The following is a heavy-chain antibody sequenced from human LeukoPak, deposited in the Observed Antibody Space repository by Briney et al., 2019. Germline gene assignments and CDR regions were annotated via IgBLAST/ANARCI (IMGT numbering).Heavy chain of an antibody. J-gene: IGHJ4*02. V-gene: IGHV4-39*07. CDR3: ARDKGTS. CDR2: ISYSGRT. CDR1: GGSISSSSYF. Sequence: SETLSLTCTVSGGSISSSSYFWAWIRQPPGKGLAWIGSISYSGRTYYNPSLRSRLTISVDTSKNQFSLKLSSVTAADTAVYYCARDKGTSWGQGTLVTVSS.